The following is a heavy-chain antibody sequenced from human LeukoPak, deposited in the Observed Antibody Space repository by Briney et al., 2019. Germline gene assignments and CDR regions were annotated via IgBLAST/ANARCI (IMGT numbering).Heavy chain of an antibody. CDR2: INPNSGGT. V-gene: IGHV1-2*02. CDR3: ARGAELLWFGGELDY. CDR1: GYTFTGYY. D-gene: IGHD3-10*01. Sequence: ASVKVSCKASGYTFTGYYVHWVRQAPGQGLEWMGWINPNSGGTNYAQKFQGRVTMTRDTSISTAYMELSRLRSDDTAVYYCARGAELLWFGGELDYWGQGTLVTVSS. J-gene: IGHJ4*02.